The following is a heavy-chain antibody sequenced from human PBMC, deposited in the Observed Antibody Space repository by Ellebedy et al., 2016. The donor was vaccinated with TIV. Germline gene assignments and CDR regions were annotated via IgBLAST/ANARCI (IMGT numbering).Heavy chain of an antibody. V-gene: IGHV4-4*07. CDR2: IYTSGST. CDR3: ARGIDSSSWYW. Sequence: SETLSLTXTVSGGSISSYYWSWIRQPAGKGLEWIGRIYTSGSTNYNPSLKSRVTMSVDTSKNQFSLTLSSVTAADTAVYYCARGIDSSSWYWWGQGTLVTVSS. D-gene: IGHD6-13*01. CDR1: GGSISSYY. J-gene: IGHJ4*02.